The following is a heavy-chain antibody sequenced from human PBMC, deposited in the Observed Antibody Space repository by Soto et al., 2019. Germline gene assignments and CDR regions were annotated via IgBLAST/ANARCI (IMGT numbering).Heavy chain of an antibody. CDR3: AKPTRYGPSYYFDY. V-gene: IGHV3-30*18. CDR1: GFTFSSYG. D-gene: IGHD1-1*01. J-gene: IGHJ4*02. CDR2: ISYDGSNK. Sequence: PGGSLRLSCAASGFTFSSYGMHWVRQAPGKGLEWVAVISYDGSNKYYADSVKGRFTISRDNSKNTLYLQMNSLRAEDTAVYYCAKPTRYGPSYYFDYWGQGTLVTVPQ.